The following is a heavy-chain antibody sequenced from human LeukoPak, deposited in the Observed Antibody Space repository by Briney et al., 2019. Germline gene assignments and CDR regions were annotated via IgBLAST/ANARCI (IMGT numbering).Heavy chain of an antibody. CDR3: GRDESVSGPTTFDF. V-gene: IGHV3-74*01. CDR2: INTDGRST. CDR1: GFTSSDYW. Sequence: GGSLRLSCAASGFTSSDYWVHWVRQVPGKGLVWVSRINTDGRSTIYADSVKGRFTISRDNAKNTLYLQMNSLRGEDTGVYYCGRDESVSGPTTFDFWGQGTLVTVSS. J-gene: IGHJ4*02. D-gene: IGHD6-19*01.